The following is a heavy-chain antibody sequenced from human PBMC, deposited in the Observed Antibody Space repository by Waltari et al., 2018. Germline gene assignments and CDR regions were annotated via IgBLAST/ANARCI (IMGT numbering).Heavy chain of an antibody. Sequence: EVQLVESGGGLVKPGGSLRLSCAASGFTFSSYSMNWVRQAPGKGLEWGSSISSSSSYIYYADSVKGRFTISRYNAKNSLYLQMNSLRAEDTAVYYCARDHPYYDFWSGKGSLFDYWGQGTLVTVSS. V-gene: IGHV3-21*01. CDR2: ISSSSSYI. CDR3: ARDHPYYDFWSGKGSLFDY. J-gene: IGHJ4*02. D-gene: IGHD3-3*01. CDR1: GFTFSSYS.